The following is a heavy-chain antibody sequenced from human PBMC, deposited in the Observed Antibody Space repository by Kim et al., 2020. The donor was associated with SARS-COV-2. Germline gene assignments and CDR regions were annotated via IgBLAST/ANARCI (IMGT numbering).Heavy chain of an antibody. D-gene: IGHD1-26*01. CDR3: TTGSSHTKGDY. V-gene: IGHV3-15*01. CDR1: GITFTNAW. CDR2: IKSETDGGTT. J-gene: IGHJ4*02. Sequence: GGSLRLSCAASGITFTNAWMNWVRQAPGKGLEWVGRIKSETDGGTTDYAAPVKGRFTISRDDSKNTLFLQMNSLKTEDTAVYYCTTGSSHTKGDYWGQGTLVTVSS.